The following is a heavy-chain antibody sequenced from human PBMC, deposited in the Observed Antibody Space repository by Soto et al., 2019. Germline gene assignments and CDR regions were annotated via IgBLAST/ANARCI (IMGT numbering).Heavy chain of an antibody. CDR3: ARVGYSYGYFDY. CDR2: ISSSSSYT. CDR1: GFTFSDYY. D-gene: IGHD5-18*01. Sequence: GGSLRLSCAASGFTFSDYYMSWIRQAPGKGLEWVSYISSSSSYTNYADSVKGRFTISRDNAKNSLYLQMNSLRAEDTAVYYCARVGYSYGYFDYWGQGTLVTVSS. V-gene: IGHV3-11*05. J-gene: IGHJ4*02.